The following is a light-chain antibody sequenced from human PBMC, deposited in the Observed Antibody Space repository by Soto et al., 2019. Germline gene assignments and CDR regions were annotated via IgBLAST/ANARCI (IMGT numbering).Light chain of an antibody. CDR2: DVS. J-gene: IGLJ1*01. CDR3: SSYTSSSTPYV. Sequence: QSVLTQPASVSGSPGQSITISCTGTSSDVGGYSYVSWYQQHPGKAPKLMVYDVSNRPSGVSDRFSGSKSGNTASLSISGLQAEDAADYSCSSYTSSSTPYVFGTGTKVTVL. V-gene: IGLV2-14*01. CDR1: SSDVGGYSY.